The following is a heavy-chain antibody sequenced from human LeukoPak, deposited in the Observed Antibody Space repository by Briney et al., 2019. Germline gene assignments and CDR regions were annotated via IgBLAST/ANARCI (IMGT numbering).Heavy chain of an antibody. CDR1: GYSFTSYW. D-gene: IGHD5-24*01. J-gene: IGHJ4*02. Sequence: GESLKISCKGSGYSFTSYWNAWVRQRPGKGLEWMGIIYPGGSETRYDPSFQGQVTISADSSTSTAYLQWSSLRASDTAMYYCARASRDGYNQNFDHWGQGTLVTVSS. CDR3: ARASRDGYNQNFDH. V-gene: IGHV5-51*01. CDR2: IYPGGSET.